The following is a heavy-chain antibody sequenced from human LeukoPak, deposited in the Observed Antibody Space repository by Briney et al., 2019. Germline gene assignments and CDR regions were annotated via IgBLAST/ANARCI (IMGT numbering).Heavy chain of an antibody. J-gene: IGHJ6*02. V-gene: IGHV4-59*01. D-gene: IGHD6-6*01. CDR1: GGSISSYY. CDR3: ARGMSSSWESNYYYYGMDV. Sequence: SETLSLTCTVSGGSISSYYWSWIRQPPGKGLEWIGYIYYSGSTNYNPSLKSRVTISVDTPKNQFSLKLSSVTAADTAVYYCARGMSSSWESNYYYYGMDVWGQGTTVTVSS. CDR2: IYYSGST.